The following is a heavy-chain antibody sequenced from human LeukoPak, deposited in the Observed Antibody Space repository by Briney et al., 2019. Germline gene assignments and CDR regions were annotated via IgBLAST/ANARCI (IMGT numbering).Heavy chain of an antibody. CDR1: VYTFTSYD. J-gene: IGHJ5*02. Sequence: GASVKVSCKPSVYTFTSYDINWVRQATGQGLEWMGWMNPNSGNTGYAQKFQGRVTMTRNTSISTAYMELSSLRSEDTAVYYCARGGVNYYGSGSYYNARFFNWFDPWGQGTLVTVSS. CDR2: MNPNSGNT. V-gene: IGHV1-8*01. D-gene: IGHD3-10*01. CDR3: ARGGVNYYGSGSYYNARFFNWFDP.